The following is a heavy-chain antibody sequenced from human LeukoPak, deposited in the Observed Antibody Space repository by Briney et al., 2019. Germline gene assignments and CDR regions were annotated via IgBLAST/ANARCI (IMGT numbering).Heavy chain of an antibody. CDR1: GFTFSSYS. J-gene: IGHJ4*02. Sequence: GGSLRLSCAASGFTFSSYSMNWVRQAPGKGLEWVSSISSSSSYIYYADSVKGRFTISRDNAKNSLYLQMNSLGAEDTAVYYCAREHDYSRYFDYWGQGTLVTVSS. CDR2: ISSSSSYI. D-gene: IGHD4-4*01. CDR3: AREHDYSRYFDY. V-gene: IGHV3-21*01.